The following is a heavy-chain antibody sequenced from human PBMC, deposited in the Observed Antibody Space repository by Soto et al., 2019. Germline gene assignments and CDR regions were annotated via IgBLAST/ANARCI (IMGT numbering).Heavy chain of an antibody. CDR2: IYYSGST. J-gene: IGHJ2*01. CDR1: GGSISSSSYY. D-gene: IGHD4-17*01. V-gene: IGHV4-39*02. Sequence: PSETLSLTCTVSGGSISSSSYYWGWIRQPPGKGLEWIGSIYYSGSTNYNPSLKSRVTISVDTSKNQFSLKLSSVTATDTAVYYCARDRDQYGDPNWYFDLWGRGTLVTVSS. CDR3: ARDRDQYGDPNWYFDL.